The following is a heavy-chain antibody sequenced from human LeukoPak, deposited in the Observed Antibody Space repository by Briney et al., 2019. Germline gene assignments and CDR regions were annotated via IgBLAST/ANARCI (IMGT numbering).Heavy chain of an antibody. D-gene: IGHD2-15*01. V-gene: IGHV3-23*01. J-gene: IGHJ4*02. CDR1: VFTFSRYW. CDR3: AGVVVVAATTDY. Sequence: GGSLRLSRAASVFTFSRYWMRAVGQAPGKGLQWVSAISGSGGSTYSADSVKGRFTISRDNSKNTLYLQMNSLRAEDTAVYYCAGVVVVAATTDYWGQGTLVTVSS. CDR2: ISGSGGST.